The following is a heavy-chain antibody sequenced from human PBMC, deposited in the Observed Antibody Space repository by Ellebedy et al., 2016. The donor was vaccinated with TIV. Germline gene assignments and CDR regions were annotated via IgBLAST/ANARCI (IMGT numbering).Heavy chain of an antibody. CDR3: ASLTTHY. Sequence: MPSETLSLTCTVSGGSISSYYWSWIRQPPGKGLEWIGYIYYSGSTNYNPSLKSRVTISVDTSKNQFSLKLSSVTAADTAVYYCASLTTHYWGQGTLVTVSS. CDR2: IYYSGST. J-gene: IGHJ4*02. D-gene: IGHD4-11*01. CDR1: GGSISSYY. V-gene: IGHV4-59*08.